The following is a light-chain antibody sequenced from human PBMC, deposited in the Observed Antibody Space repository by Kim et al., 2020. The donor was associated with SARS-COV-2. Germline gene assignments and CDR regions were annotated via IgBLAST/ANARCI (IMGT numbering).Light chain of an antibody. CDR2: NNN. CDR1: SSNIGAGYD. CDR3: QSFDSRLTGSV. V-gene: IGLV1-40*01. J-gene: IGLJ3*02. Sequence: QSVLTQPPSVSGAPGQKITISCTGSSSNIGAGYDVHWYRQLPGTAPKLVIYNNNNRRSGVPDRFSGSNSGTSASLVITGLQAEDEADYYCQSFDSRLTGSVFGGGTQLTVL.